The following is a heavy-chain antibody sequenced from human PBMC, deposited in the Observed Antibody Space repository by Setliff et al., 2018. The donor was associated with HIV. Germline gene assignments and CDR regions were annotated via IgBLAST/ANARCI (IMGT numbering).Heavy chain of an antibody. V-gene: IGHV4-61*02. Sequence: SETLSLTCTVSGDSINSGTYYWSWIRQPAGKGLEYIGRIHISGANNYNPSLASRLTISVDTSQDQFSLRLTSVTAADTAVYYCAARNSGNPTRHFDYWGQGTLVTVSS. CDR1: GDSINSGTYY. D-gene: IGHD3-10*01. CDR3: AARNSGNPTRHFDY. J-gene: IGHJ4*02. CDR2: IHISGAN.